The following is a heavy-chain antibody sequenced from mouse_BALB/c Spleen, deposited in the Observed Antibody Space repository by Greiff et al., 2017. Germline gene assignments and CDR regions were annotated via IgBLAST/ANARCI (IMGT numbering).Heavy chain of an antibody. Sequence: VMLVESGPGLVAPSQSLSITCTVSGFSLTSYGVHWVRQPPGKGLEWLGVIWAGGSTNYNSALMSRLSISKDNSKSQVFLKMNSLQTDDTAMYYCARGVRRGAMDYWGQGTSVTVSS. J-gene: IGHJ4*01. CDR3: ARGVRRGAMDY. CDR2: IWAGGST. CDR1: GFSLTSYG. V-gene: IGHV2-9*02. D-gene: IGHD2-2*01.